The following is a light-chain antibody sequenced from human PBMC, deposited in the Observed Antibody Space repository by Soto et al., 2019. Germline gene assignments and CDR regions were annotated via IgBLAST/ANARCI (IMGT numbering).Light chain of an antibody. CDR1: SSDLGTYDY. V-gene: IGLV2-14*01. CDR2: DVN. J-gene: IGLJ1*01. CDR3: CSFSTSGTHV. Sequence: QSVLTQPASVSGSPGQSITFSCTGTSSDLGTYDYVSWHQQHPGKAPKLIIYDVNNRPSGVSSRFSGFKSGNTASLTISGLQTEDEADYYCCSFSTSGTHVFGTGTKLTVL.